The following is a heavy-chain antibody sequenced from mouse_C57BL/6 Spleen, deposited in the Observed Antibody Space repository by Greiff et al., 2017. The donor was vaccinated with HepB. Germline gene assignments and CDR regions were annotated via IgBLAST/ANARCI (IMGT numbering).Heavy chain of an antibody. D-gene: IGHD1-1*01. CDR1: GYTFTDYY. CDR2: INPYNGGT. J-gene: IGHJ2*01. Sequence: SGPVLVKPGASVKMSCKASGYTFTDYYMNWVKQSHGKSLEWIGVINPYNGGTSYNQKFKGKATLTVDKSSSTAYLELNSLTSEDSAVYYCAVEFITTVVAHGGFDYWGQGTTLTVSS. CDR3: AVEFITTVVAHGGFDY. V-gene: IGHV1-19*01.